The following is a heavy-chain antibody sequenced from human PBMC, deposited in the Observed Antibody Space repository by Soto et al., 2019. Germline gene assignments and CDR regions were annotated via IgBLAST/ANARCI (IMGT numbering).Heavy chain of an antibody. Sequence: GGSLRLSCAASGFTFSNAWMSWVRQAPGKGLEWVGRIKSKTDGGTTDYAAPVKGRFTISRDDSKNTLYLQMNSLKTEDTAVYYCTTDMYSSSSNHDYWGQGTLVTVSS. D-gene: IGHD6-6*01. J-gene: IGHJ4*02. V-gene: IGHV3-15*01. CDR3: TTDMYSSSSNHDY. CDR1: GFTFSNAW. CDR2: IKSKTDGGTT.